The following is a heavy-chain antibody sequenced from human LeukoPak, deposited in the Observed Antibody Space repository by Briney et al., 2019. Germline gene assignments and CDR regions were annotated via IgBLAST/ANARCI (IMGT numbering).Heavy chain of an antibody. CDR2: IKSKTDGGTT. D-gene: IGHD3-10*01. CDR3: TTGMVRGVKSSDY. Sequence: PGGSLRLSCAASGFTFSNAWMSWVRHAPGEGLEWVWRIKSKTDGGTTDYAAPVKGKFTISRDDSKNTLYLQMNSLKTEDTAVYYCTTGMVRGVKSSDYWGQGTLGTVS. CDR1: GFTFSNAW. J-gene: IGHJ4*02. V-gene: IGHV3-15*01.